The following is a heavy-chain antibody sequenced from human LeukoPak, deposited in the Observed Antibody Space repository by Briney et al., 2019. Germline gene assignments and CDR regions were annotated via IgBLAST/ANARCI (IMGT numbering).Heavy chain of an antibody. CDR2: ISSSGNT. J-gene: IGHJ4*02. V-gene: IGHV4-39*02. CDR1: GGSTSGGNYY. D-gene: IGHD3-3*01. Sequence: KPSETLSLTCIVSGGSTSGGNYYWGWIRRPPGKGLEWIGGISSSGNTYYNPPLKSRITISVDTSKNHFSLKLSSVTAADTAVYYCARLGAGPTYYDFWSGYSSFYFDYWGQGTLVTVSS. CDR3: ARLGAGPTYYDFWSGYSSFYFDY.